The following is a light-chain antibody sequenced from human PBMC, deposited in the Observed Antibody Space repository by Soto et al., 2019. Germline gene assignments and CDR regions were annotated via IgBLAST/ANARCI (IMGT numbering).Light chain of an antibody. CDR1: QSVSSK. CDR3: QQYGRAGT. J-gene: IGKJ1*01. CDR2: GAS. V-gene: IGKV3D-15*01. Sequence: EIVMTQSPATLSVSPGERATLSCRASQSVSSKLAWFQQKPGQAPRLLIYGASNRATGIPDRFSGSGSGTDFTLTISRLEAEDFAVYYCQQYGRAGTFGQGTKVDIK.